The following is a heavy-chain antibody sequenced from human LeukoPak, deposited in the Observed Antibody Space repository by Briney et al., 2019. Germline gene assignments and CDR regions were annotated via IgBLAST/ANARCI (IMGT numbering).Heavy chain of an antibody. CDR2: ISSSSGSI. D-gene: IGHD5-12*01. CDR3: AKDIVRYGGYSGLDY. Sequence: GRSLRLSCAASGFTFDDYAMHWVRQAPGKGLEWVSGISSSSGSIGSADSVKGRFTISRDNAKNSLYLKMNSLRAEDTALYYCAKDIVRYGGYSGLDYWGQGTLVTVSP. CDR1: GFTFDDYA. J-gene: IGHJ4*02. V-gene: IGHV3-9*01.